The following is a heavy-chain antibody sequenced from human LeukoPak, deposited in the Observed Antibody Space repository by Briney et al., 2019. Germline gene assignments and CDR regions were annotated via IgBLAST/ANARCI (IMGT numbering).Heavy chain of an antibody. CDR3: ARNRDGYNS. D-gene: IGHD5-24*01. CDR1: GGSISSGGSY. V-gene: IGHV4-31*03. CDR2: IYFSGST. Sequence: PSETLSLTCTVSGGSISSGGSYWSWIRQHPGKGLEWIGYIYFSGSTYYNPSLRSRVTISVDTSKNHFSLKLSSVTAADTAVYYCARNRDGYNSWGQGTLVTVSS. J-gene: IGHJ5*02.